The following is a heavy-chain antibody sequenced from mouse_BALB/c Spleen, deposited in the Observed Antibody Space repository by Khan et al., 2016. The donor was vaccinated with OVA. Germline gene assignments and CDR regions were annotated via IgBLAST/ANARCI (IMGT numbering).Heavy chain of an antibody. J-gene: IGHJ2*01. D-gene: IGHD1-2*01. CDR3: TRNYGYDYFDY. Sequence: VQLQQSGAELVKPGASVKLSCKASGYTLTRYYMYWVKQRPGQGLEWIGGINPSTGGTNLNEKFKNKATLTVDKSSTTVYMQLSSLTSEDSAVYCGTRNYGYDYFDYWGQGTTLTVSS. CDR1: GYTLTRYY. CDR2: INPSTGGT. V-gene: IGHV1S81*02.